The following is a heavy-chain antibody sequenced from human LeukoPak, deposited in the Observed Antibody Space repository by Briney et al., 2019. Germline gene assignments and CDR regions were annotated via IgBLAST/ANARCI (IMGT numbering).Heavy chain of an antibody. CDR1: GFTFSTYN. V-gene: IGHV3-48*01. CDR3: ARRTGYYYMDV. J-gene: IGHJ6*03. CDR2: ISGSGSAI. Sequence: GGPLRLSCAASGFTFSTYNMNWVRQAPGKGLEWVSYISGSGSAIYYADSVKGRFTISRDNAKNSPYLQMNSLRAEDTAVYYCARRTGYYYMDVWGKGTTVTVSS.